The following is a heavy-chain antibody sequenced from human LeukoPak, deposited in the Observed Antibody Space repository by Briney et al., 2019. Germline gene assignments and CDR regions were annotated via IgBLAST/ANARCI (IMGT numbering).Heavy chain of an antibody. J-gene: IGHJ6*03. CDR3: AKEGGDYAEYYYYYYYMDV. CDR2: ISSSGSTI. D-gene: IGHD4-17*01. Sequence: PGGSLRLSCAASGFTFSSYEMNWVRQAPGKGLEWVSYISSSGSTIYYADSVKGRFTISRDNAKNSLYLQMNSLRAEDTAVYYCAKEGGDYAEYYYYYYYMDVWGKGTTVTVSS. CDR1: GFTFSSYE. V-gene: IGHV3-48*03.